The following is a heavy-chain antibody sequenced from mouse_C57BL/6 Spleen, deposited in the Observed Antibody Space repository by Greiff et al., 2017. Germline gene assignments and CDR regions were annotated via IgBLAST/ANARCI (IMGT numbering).Heavy chain of an antibody. CDR1: GYSFTGYY. D-gene: IGHD1-1*01. CDR3: ARLLYYYGSSHWYFDV. V-gene: IGHV1-42*01. Sequence: VQLQQSGPELVKPGASVKISCKASGYSFTGYYMNWVKQSPEQSLEWIGEINPSTGGTTYNQKFKAKATLTVDKSSSTAYMQLKSLTSEDSAVYYCARLLYYYGSSHWYFDVWGTGTTVTVSS. J-gene: IGHJ1*03. CDR2: INPSTGGT.